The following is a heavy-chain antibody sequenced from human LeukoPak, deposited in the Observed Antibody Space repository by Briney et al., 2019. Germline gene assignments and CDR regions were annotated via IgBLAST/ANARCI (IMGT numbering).Heavy chain of an antibody. D-gene: IGHD6-13*01. CDR1: GFTFSSYG. V-gene: IGHV3-33*01. J-gene: IGHJ4*02. Sequence: GGSLRLSCAASGFTFSSYGMHWVRQAPGKGLEWVAVIWYDGSNKYYADSVKGRFTISRDNSKNTLYLQMNSLRAEDTAVYYCASLPRIAAAGAPFDYWGQGTLVTVSS. CDR3: ASLPRIAAAGAPFDY. CDR2: IWYDGSNK.